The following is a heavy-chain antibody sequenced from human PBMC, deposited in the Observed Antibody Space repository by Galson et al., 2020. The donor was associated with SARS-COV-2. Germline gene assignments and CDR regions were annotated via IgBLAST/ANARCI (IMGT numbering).Heavy chain of an antibody. Sequence: KVSCKASGGTFSNYAISWVRQAPGQGLEWMGGTIPFLGTPNYAQKFQDRVTITTDESTSTAYMELNSLKSDDTAVYYCARGHAHYDNSGYLTGWFDPWGQGSLVTVSS. CDR2: TIPFLGTP. J-gene: IGHJ5*02. CDR3: ARGHAHYDNSGYLTGWFDP. V-gene: IGHV1-69*05. CDR1: GGTFSNYA. D-gene: IGHD3-22*01.